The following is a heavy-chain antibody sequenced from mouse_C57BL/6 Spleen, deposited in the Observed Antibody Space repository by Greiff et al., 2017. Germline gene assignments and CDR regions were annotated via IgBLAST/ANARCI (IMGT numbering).Heavy chain of an antibody. CDR2: IDPEDGDT. V-gene: IGHV14-1*01. J-gene: IGHJ4*01. D-gene: IGHD4-1*01. CDR1: GFNIKDYY. CDR3: TTGGLGREDAMDY. Sequence: EVQLQQSGAELVRPGASVKLSCTASGFNIKDYYMHWVKQRPEQGLEWIGRIDPEDGDTEYAPKFQGKATMTADTSSNTAYLQLSSLTSEDTAVYDCTTGGLGREDAMDYWGQGTSVTVSS.